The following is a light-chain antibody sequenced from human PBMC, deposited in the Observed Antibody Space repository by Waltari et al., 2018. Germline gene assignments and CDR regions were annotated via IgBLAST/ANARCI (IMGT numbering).Light chain of an antibody. CDR2: GAS. J-gene: IGKJ1*01. V-gene: IGKV3-15*01. CDR3: QQYNNWPPWWT. Sequence: EIVMTQSPATLSVSPGERATLSCRASQRVSSKLAWYQQKPGQAPRLLIYGASTRATCSPARFSGSGSGPDFTLTISSLQYEDFAVYYCQQYNNWPPWWTFGQGTKVEIK. CDR1: QRVSSK.